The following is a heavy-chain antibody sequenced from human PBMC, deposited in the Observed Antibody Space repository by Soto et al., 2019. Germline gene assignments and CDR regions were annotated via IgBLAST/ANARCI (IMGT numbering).Heavy chain of an antibody. CDR3: ARDLDYYGSGNYYNRIDD. CDR1: GGPFSDYA. J-gene: IGHJ4*02. CDR2: IIPMFGTA. D-gene: IGHD3-10*01. V-gene: IGHV1-69*01. Sequence: QVQLVQSGAEVKKPGSSVKVSCKVSGGPFSDYAVSWVRQAPGQGLEWMGGIIPMFGTANYAQKFQGRVTITADEATTTADMELSSLRSEDTAVYYCARDLDYYGSGNYYNRIDDWGQGTLVTVSS.